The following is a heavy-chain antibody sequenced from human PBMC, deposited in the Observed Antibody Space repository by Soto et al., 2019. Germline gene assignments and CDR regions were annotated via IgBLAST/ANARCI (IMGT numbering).Heavy chain of an antibody. CDR3: ARDALVRGVHPPDY. D-gene: IGHD3-10*01. CDR1: GFSLSTYD. J-gene: IGHJ4*02. CDR2: IWYDGSNK. V-gene: IGHV3-33*01. Sequence: GGSLRLSCAASGFSLSTYDMHWVRQAPGKGLEWVALIWYDGSNKYYADSVKGRFTISRDNSKNTLYLQMNSLRAEDTAVYYCARDALVRGVHPPDYWGQGTLVTVSS.